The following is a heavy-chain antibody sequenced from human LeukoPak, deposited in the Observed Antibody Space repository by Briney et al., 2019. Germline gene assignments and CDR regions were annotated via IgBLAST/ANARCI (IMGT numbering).Heavy chain of an antibody. CDR1: GGSFSGYY. CDR3: ARALQV. V-gene: IGHV4-34*01. Sequence: PSETLSLTCAVYGGSFSGYYWSWIRQPPGKGLEWIGEINHSGSTNYNPSLKSRVTISVDTSKNQFSLKLSSVTAADTAVYYCARALQVWGQGTLVTVSS. CDR2: INHSGST. J-gene: IGHJ4*02. D-gene: IGHD4-11*01.